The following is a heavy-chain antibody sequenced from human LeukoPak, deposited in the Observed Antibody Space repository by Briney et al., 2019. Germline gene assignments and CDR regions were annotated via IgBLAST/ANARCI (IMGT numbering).Heavy chain of an antibody. CDR1: GGSIRSYY. CDR2: IYYSGST. CDR3: ASQPLGYCSSTSCYTDAFDI. Sequence: SETLSLTCTVSGGSIRSYYWGWIRQPPGKGLEWIGSIYYSGSTYYNPSLKSRVTISVDTSKNQFSLKLSSVTAADTAVYYCASQPLGYCSSTSCYTDAFDIWGQGTMVTVSS. V-gene: IGHV4-39*01. D-gene: IGHD2-2*02. J-gene: IGHJ3*02.